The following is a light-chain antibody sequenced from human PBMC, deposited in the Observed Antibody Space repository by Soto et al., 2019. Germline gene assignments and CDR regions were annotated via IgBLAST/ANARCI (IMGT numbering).Light chain of an antibody. V-gene: IGKV3-20*01. J-gene: IGKJ2*01. CDR2: GTS. CDR3: QQYVNSVYT. CDR1: QSVATSY. Sequence: ENVLTQSPGTLSLSPGERATLSCRASQSVATSYLAWYQQKPGQAPRLLIYGTSSRATGIPDRFSGSGSGTDFTLTINRLEPEDFAVYYCQQYVNSVYTFGQGTKLE.